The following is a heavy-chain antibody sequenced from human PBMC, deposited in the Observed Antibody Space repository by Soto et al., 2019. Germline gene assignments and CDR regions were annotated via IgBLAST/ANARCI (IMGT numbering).Heavy chain of an antibody. D-gene: IGHD2-2*01. CDR3: ARAPNHGNIVVVPAAGTGWFDP. V-gene: IGHV4-34*01. J-gene: IGHJ5*02. CDR2: INHSGST. CDR1: GGSFSGYY. Sequence: SETLSLTCAVYGGSFSGYYWSWIRQPPGKGLEWIGEINHSGSTNYNPSLKSRVTISVDTSKNQFSLKLSSVTAADTAVYYCARAPNHGNIVVVPAAGTGWFDPWGQGTLVTVSS.